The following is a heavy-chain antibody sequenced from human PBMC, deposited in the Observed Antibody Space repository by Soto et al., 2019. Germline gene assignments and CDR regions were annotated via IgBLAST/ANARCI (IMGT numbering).Heavy chain of an antibody. Sequence: GSLRLSCAASGFTFSSYSMNWVRQAPGKGLEWVSSISSSSYIYYADSVKGRFTISRDNAKNSLYLQMNSLRAEDTAVYYCAGYYDSSGPPEWFDPWGPGTLVTVSS. D-gene: IGHD3-22*01. V-gene: IGHV3-21*01. CDR2: ISSSSYI. J-gene: IGHJ5*02. CDR1: GFTFSSYS. CDR3: AGYYDSSGPPEWFDP.